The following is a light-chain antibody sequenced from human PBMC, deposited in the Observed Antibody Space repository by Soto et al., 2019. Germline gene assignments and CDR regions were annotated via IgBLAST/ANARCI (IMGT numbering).Light chain of an antibody. V-gene: IGLV2-14*01. CDR2: DVS. Sequence: QSALTQPASVSGSPGQSITISCTGTGSDVGGYNYVSWYQQHPGKAPKLMIYDVSNRPSWVSNRFSGSKSGNTASLTISGLQAEDEADYYCSSYTSSSTPCVFGTGTQLTVL. CDR1: GSDVGGYNY. J-gene: IGLJ7*01. CDR3: SSYTSSSTPCV.